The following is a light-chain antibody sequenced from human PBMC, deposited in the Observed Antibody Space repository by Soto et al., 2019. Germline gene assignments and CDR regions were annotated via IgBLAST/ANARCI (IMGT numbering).Light chain of an antibody. CDR2: EVN. CDR3: SSYADTNNLV. Sequence: QSALTQPPSASGSPGQSVTISCTGTSSDIGGYNFVSWYQQHPGKAPKLMIDEVNKRPSGVPDRVSGSKSGNTASLTVSGLQAEDEADYSCSSYADTNNLVFGGGTKLTVL. CDR1: SSDIGGYNF. J-gene: IGLJ2*01. V-gene: IGLV2-8*01.